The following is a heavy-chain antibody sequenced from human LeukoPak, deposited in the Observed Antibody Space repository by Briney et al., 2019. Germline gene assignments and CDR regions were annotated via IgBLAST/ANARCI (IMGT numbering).Heavy chain of an antibody. CDR1: GDSVSSNSAA. CDR3: ARDRDTKKLSYYMDV. J-gene: IGHJ6*03. D-gene: IGHD2-8*01. CDR2: TYYRSKWYN. V-gene: IGHV6-1*01. Sequence: SQTLSLTCAISGDSVSSNSAAWNWIRQSPSRGLEWLGRTYYRSKWYNDYEVSVKIRITINKNTSKNQFSLQLNSVTPEDTAVYYCARDRDTKKLSYYMDVWGKGTTVTVSS.